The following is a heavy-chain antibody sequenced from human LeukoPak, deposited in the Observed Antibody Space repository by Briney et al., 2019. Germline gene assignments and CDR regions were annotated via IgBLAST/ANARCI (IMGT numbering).Heavy chain of an antibody. CDR3: ARNRGWYATDV. J-gene: IGHJ6*02. D-gene: IGHD6-19*01. V-gene: IGHV4-30-2*01. CDR1: GGSISSGGYS. Sequence: SQTLSLTCAVSGGSISSGGYSWSWIRQPPGKGLEWIGYIYHSGSTYYNPSLKSRVTISVDRSKNQFSLKLSSVTAADTAVYYCARNRGWYATDVWGQGAAVTVSS. CDR2: IYHSGST.